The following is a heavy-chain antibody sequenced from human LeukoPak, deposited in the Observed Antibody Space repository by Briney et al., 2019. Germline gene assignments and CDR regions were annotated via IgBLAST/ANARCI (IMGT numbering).Heavy chain of an antibody. CDR2: ISSRRSST. CDR1: GFNFDDYV. V-gene: IGHV3-23*01. CDR3: ARVWGPYSSSYYVYYFDS. J-gene: IGHJ4*02. Sequence: GGSPRLSCAASGFNFDDYVMTWVRQAPGKGLEWVSAISSRRSSTYYADSVKTRFTISRDNSRNTLYLHMSSLRAEDTATYYCARVWGPYSSSYYVYYFDSWGQGTLVTVSS. D-gene: IGHD6-13*01.